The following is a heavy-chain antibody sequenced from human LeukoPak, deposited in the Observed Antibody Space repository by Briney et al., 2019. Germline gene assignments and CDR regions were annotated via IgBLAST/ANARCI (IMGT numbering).Heavy chain of an antibody. CDR2: IYYSGST. CDR1: GGSISSGGYY. CDR3: ARVRSSWYSAY. D-gene: IGHD6-13*01. J-gene: IGHJ4*02. Sequence: TLSLTCTVSGGSISSGGYYWSWIRQHPGKGLEWIGYIYYSGSTYYNPSLKSRVTISVDTSKNQFSLKLSSVTAADTAVYYCARVRSSWYSAYWGQGALVTVSS. V-gene: IGHV4-31*03.